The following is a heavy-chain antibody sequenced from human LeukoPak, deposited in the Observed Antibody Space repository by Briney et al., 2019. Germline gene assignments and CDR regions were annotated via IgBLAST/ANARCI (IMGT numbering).Heavy chain of an antibody. CDR3: AKDGSGYYPFDY. Sequence: GGSLRLSCAASGFTFSSYAMSWVRQAPGKGLEWVSAISGSGGSTYYADSVKGQFTFSRDNSKNTLYLQMNSLRAEDTAVYYCAKDGSGYYPFDYWGQGTLVTVSS. J-gene: IGHJ4*02. CDR2: ISGSGGST. CDR1: GFTFSSYA. V-gene: IGHV3-23*01. D-gene: IGHD3-22*01.